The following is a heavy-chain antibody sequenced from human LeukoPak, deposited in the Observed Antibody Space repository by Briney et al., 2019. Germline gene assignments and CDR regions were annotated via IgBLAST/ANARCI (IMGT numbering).Heavy chain of an antibody. V-gene: IGHV4-34*01. Sequence: SETLSLTCAVYGGSFSGYYWSWIRQPPGKGLEWIGEINHSGSTNYNPSLKSRVTISVDTSKDQFSLKLSSVTAADTAVYYCADASITSAFDIWGQGTMVTVSS. CDR2: INHSGST. D-gene: IGHD3-10*01. CDR1: GGSFSGYY. J-gene: IGHJ3*02. CDR3: ADASITSAFDI.